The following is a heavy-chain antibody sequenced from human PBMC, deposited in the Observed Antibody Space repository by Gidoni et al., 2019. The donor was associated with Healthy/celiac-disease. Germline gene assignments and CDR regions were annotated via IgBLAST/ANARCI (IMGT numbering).Heavy chain of an antibody. CDR2: IYYGGST. J-gene: IGHJ3*02. V-gene: IGHV4-39*01. Sequence: QLQLQESGPGLVKPSETLSLTCTVSGGSISSSSYYWGGIRQPPGKGLEWIGSIYYGGSTYYNPSLKSRVTISVDTSKNQFSLKLSSVTAADTAVYYCARLGYCSGGSCFPWAFDIWGQGTMVTVSS. CDR1: GGSISSSSYY. D-gene: IGHD2-15*01. CDR3: ARLGYCSGGSCFPWAFDI.